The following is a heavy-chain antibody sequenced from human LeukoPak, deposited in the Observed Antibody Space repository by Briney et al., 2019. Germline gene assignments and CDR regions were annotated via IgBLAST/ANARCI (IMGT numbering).Heavy chain of an antibody. D-gene: IGHD6-13*01. V-gene: IGHV1-2*06. J-gene: IGHJ4*02. CDR2: INPNSGDT. Sequence: SVTVSCKASGYTFTSYGISWVRQAPGQGLEWMGRINPNSGDTNYAQKFQGRVTMTRDTSISTAYMELSRLRSDDTAVYYCASSIRAAADCDYWGQGTLVTVSS. CDR3: ASSIRAAADCDY. CDR1: GYTFTSYG.